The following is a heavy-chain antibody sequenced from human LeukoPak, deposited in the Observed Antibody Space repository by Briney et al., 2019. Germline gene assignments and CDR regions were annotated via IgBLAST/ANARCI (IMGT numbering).Heavy chain of an antibody. D-gene: IGHD3-10*01. CDR2: MNPNSGNT. CDR3: ARVHRAGLLWFGELFRPGQRYNWFDP. J-gene: IGHJ5*02. Sequence: ASVKVSCKASGGTFSSYAISWVRQAPGQGLEWMGWMNPNSGNTGYAQKFQGRVTMTRNTSISTAYMELSSLRSEDTAVYYCARVHRAGLLWFGELFRPGQRYNWFDPWGQGTLVTVSS. CDR1: GGTFSSYA. V-gene: IGHV1-8*02.